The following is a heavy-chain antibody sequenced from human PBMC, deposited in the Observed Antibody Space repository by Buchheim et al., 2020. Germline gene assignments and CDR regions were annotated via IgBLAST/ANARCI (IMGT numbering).Heavy chain of an antibody. CDR1: GGSLSNSGNY. Sequence: QLQLQESGPGLVKPSETLSLTCSVSGGSLSNSGNYWGWIRQSPGKGLECLGTLYNSGSTFYNPSLRSRLSMSVDMSKNLVSLTLNSVNAADTAIYYCSRRGMTVVDYWGQGTL. CDR2: LYNSGST. D-gene: IGHD2-21*02. CDR3: SRRGMTVVDY. V-gene: IGHV4-39*01. J-gene: IGHJ4*02.